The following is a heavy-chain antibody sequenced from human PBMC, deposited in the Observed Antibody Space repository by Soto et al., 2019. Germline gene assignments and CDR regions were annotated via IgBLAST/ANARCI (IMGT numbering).Heavy chain of an antibody. CDR2: IYHSGST. J-gene: IGHJ6*02. D-gene: IGHD2-2*01. CDR3: ARVVPAAPYYYYYGMDV. Sequence: PSETLSLTCAVSGGSISSSNWWSWVRQPPGKGLEWIGEIYHSGSTNYNPSLKSRVTISVDKSKNQFSLKLSSVTAADTAVYYCARVVPAAPYYYYYGMDVWRQGTTVTVSS. V-gene: IGHV4-4*02. CDR1: GGSISSSNW.